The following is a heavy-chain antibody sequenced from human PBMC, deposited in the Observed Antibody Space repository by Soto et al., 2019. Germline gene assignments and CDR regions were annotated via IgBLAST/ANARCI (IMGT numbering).Heavy chain of an antibody. D-gene: IGHD6-6*01. CDR3: AKDPGYSTSKGFEY. CDR2: ISASGGNS. CDR1: GFTFSDYA. Sequence: PGGSLRLSCAASGFTFSDYAMNWVRQAPGRGLEWVALISASGGNSFYTDSVEGRFTISRDNSKNTLYLQLDSLSAEDTAVYYCAKDPGYSTSKGFEYWGQGTLVTVSS. V-gene: IGHV3-23*01. J-gene: IGHJ4*02.